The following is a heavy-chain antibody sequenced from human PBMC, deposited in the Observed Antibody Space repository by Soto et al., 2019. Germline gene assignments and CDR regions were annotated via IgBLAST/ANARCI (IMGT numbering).Heavy chain of an antibody. CDR2: ISGSGGST. V-gene: IGHV3-23*01. CDR3: AKGMADIVVVIATRYNWFDP. D-gene: IGHD2-15*01. CDR1: GFTFSSYA. Sequence: GGSLRLSCAASGFTFSSYAMSWVRQAPGKGLEWVSAISGSGGSTYYADSVKGRFTISRDNSKNTLYLQLNSLRAEDTAVYYCAKGMADIVVVIATRYNWFDPWGQGTLVTVSS. J-gene: IGHJ5*02.